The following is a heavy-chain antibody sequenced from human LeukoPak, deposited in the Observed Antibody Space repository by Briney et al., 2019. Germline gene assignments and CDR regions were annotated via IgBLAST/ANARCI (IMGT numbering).Heavy chain of an antibody. D-gene: IGHD2-15*01. J-gene: IGHJ3*01. CDR2: IYYSGST. V-gene: IGHV4-39*01. CDR1: GDSISSSSYY. CDR3: ARGSVVVVATTGDPRAFDL. Sequence: PSETLSLTCIVSGDSISSSSYYCGWIRQPPGKGLEWIGSIYYSGSTYYNPSLNSRVTISVDTSKNQFSLKLSSVTAADTAVYYCARGSVVVVATTGDPRAFDLWGQGTMVTVSS.